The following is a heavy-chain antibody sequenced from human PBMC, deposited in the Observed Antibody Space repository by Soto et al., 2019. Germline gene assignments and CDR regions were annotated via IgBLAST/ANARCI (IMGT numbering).Heavy chain of an antibody. CDR1: EYTFSGNK. CDR2: IDPMNGGT. J-gene: IGHJ6*02. CDR3: ARDRQGLGIFDHLDG. Sequence: QVQLMQSGAEVKEPGASVKVSCNTSEYTFSGNKIHWVRQAPGHGLEWMGWIDPMNGGTKYGQRFQGRVTMTRDTSVTSSYMQLRSLTSDDTAVYFCARDRQGLGIFDHLDGWGPGTKVTV. D-gene: IGHD3-16*01. V-gene: IGHV1-2*02.